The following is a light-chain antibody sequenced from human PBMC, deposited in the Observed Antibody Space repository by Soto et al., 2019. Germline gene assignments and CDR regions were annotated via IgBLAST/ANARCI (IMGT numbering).Light chain of an antibody. CDR1: GSDVGGNNY. Sequence: QSALTQPPSASGSPGQSVTISCTGTGSDVGGNNYVSWYQQHPGKAPKLMIYEVNKRPSGVPDRFSGSKSGNTASLTVSGLQADDEADYYCNSYVGNTNNVVFGGGTKLTV. V-gene: IGLV2-8*01. J-gene: IGLJ2*01. CDR2: EVN. CDR3: NSYVGNTNNVV.